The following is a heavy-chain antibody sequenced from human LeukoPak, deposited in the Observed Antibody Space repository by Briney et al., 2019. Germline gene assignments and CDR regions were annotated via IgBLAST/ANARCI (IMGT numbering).Heavy chain of an antibody. V-gene: IGHV4-34*01. Sequence: SETLSLTWAVYGGSFSGYYWSWIRQPPGKGLEWIGEINHSGSTNYNPSLKSRVTISVDTSKNQFSLKLSSVTAADTAVYYCARRSRLKEDIVVVPANYYGMDVWGQGTTVTVSS. CDR3: ARRSRLKEDIVVVPANYYGMDV. D-gene: IGHD2-2*01. CDR1: GGSFSGYY. CDR2: INHSGST. J-gene: IGHJ6*02.